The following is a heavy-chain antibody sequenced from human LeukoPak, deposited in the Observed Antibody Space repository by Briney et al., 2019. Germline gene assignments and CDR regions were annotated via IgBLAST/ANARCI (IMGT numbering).Heavy chain of an antibody. CDR3: AELGIAMIGGV. Sequence: GGSLRLSCAASGFTFSSYGMHWVRQAPGKGLEWVAFIRHDGTNKYYADSVKGRFTISRDNSKNTLYLQMNSLRAEDTAVYYCAELGIAMIGGVWGKGTTVTISS. CDR2: IRHDGTNK. J-gene: IGHJ6*04. V-gene: IGHV3-30*02. CDR1: GFTFSSYG. D-gene: IGHD3-10*02.